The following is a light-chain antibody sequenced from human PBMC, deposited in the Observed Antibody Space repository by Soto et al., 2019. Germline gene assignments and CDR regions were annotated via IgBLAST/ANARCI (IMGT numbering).Light chain of an antibody. CDR3: QQYNDYSGM. J-gene: IGKJ1*01. V-gene: IGKV1-5*01. Sequence: IQLTQSPSSLSASVGDRFTITCRTSQSVSIYVNWYQQKPGKAPRLLIYDASNLQRGVPSRFSGSGSGTEFTLTITSLQPEDFATYYCQQYNDYSGMFGQGTKVDI. CDR1: QSVSIY. CDR2: DAS.